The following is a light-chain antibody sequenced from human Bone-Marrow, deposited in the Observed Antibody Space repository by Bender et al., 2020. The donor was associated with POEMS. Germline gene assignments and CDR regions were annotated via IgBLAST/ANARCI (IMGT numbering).Light chain of an antibody. V-gene: IGLV2-14*03. CDR1: SSDIGGYSH. CDR3: CSYAGSNTLV. J-gene: IGLJ2*01. CDR2: DVT. Sequence: QSALTQPASVSGSPGQSITISCTGTSSDIGGYSHVSWYQQHPGQAPKLIIYDVTIPPSGVSHRFSGSQSGNTASLTISRLQADDEADYYCCSYAGSNTLVFGGGTKLTVL.